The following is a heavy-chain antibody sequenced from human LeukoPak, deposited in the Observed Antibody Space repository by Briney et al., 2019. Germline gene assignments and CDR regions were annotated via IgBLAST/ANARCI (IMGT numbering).Heavy chain of an antibody. CDR3: ARRTYYDFWSAGRPFDY. V-gene: IGHV4-34*01. CDR2: INHSGST. D-gene: IGHD3-3*01. J-gene: IGHJ4*02. CDR1: GGSFSGYY. Sequence: SETLSLTCAVYGGSFSGYYWSWIRQPPGKGLEWIGEINHSGSTNYNPSLKSRVTISVDTSKNQFSLKLSSVTAADTAVYYCARRTYYDFWSAGRPFDYWGQGTLVTVSS.